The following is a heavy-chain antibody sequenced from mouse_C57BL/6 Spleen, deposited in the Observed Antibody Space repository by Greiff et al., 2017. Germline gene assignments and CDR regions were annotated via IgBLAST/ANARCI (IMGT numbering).Heavy chain of an antibody. CDR2: IYPGNSDT. CDR1: GYTFTSYW. D-gene: IGHD2-3*01. CDR3: TREREWLLPLFDY. Sequence: VQLKESGTVLARPGASVKMSCKTSGYTFTSYWMHWVKQRPGQGLEWIGAIYPGNSDTSYNQKFKGKAKLTAVTSASPAYMELSSLTNEDSAVYYWTREREWLLPLFDYWGQGTTLTVSS. V-gene: IGHV1-5*01. J-gene: IGHJ2*01.